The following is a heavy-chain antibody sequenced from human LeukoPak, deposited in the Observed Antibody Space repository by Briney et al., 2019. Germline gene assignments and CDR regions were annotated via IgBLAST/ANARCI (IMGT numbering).Heavy chain of an antibody. Sequence: GASVKVSCKASGYTFTGYYMQWVRQAPGQGLEWMGWINPNSGGTNYAQKFQGRVTMTRDTSISTAYMELSRLRSDDTAVYCCARDHCTSTSCYEFYYDGLDVWGQGTTVTVSS. D-gene: IGHD2-2*01. CDR2: INPNSGGT. V-gene: IGHV1-2*02. CDR3: ARDHCTSTSCYEFYYDGLDV. J-gene: IGHJ6*02. CDR1: GYTFTGYY.